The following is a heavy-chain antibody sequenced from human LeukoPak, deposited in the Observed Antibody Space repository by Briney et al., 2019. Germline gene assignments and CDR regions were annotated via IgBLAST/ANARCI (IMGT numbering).Heavy chain of an antibody. CDR1: GFTFSSYA. Sequence: PGGSLRLSCAVSGFTFSSYAMSWVRQAPGKGLEWVSAISGRGERAFFADSVKGRFTISRDNSKNTLYLQMNSLRVDEDTAVYYCARDRVYLREFDYWGQGTLVTVSS. CDR2: ISGRGERA. CDR3: ARDRVYLREFDY. V-gene: IGHV3-23*01. J-gene: IGHJ4*02. D-gene: IGHD5/OR15-5a*01.